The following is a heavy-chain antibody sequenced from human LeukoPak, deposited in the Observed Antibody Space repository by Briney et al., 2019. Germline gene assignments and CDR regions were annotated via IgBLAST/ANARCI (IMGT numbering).Heavy chain of an antibody. V-gene: IGHV4-34*01. CDR2: INHSGST. J-gene: IGHJ4*02. CDR3: ARHARGYSYGIPFYFDY. D-gene: IGHD5-18*01. Sequence: PSETLSLTCAVYGGSFSGYYWSWIRQPPGKGLEWIGEINHSGSTNYNPSLKSRVTISVDTPKNQFSLKLSSVTAADTAVYYCARHARGYSYGIPFYFDYWGQGTLVTVSS. CDR1: GGSFSGYY.